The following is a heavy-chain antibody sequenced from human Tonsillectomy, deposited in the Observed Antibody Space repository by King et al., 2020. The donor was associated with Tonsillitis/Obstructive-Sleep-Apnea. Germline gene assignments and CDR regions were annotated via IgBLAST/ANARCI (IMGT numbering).Heavy chain of an antibody. CDR3: ARIYQGTKRGLGSFDY. J-gene: IGHJ4*02. V-gene: IGHV2-70*11. Sequence: TLKESGPALVKPTQTLTLTCTFSGFSLSTSGMCVSWIRQPPGKALEWLARIDWDDDKYYSTSLKTRLTIFKDTSKNQVVLTMTNMDPVDTATYYCARIYQGTKRGLGSFDYWGQGTLVTVSS. CDR2: IDWDDDK. D-gene: IGHD2-15*01. CDR1: GFSLSTSGMC.